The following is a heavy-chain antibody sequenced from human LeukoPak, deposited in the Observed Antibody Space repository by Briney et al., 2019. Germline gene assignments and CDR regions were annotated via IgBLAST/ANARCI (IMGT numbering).Heavy chain of an antibody. CDR1: GFTFSSYA. CDR2: ISYDGSNK. V-gene: IGHV3-30*04. J-gene: IGHJ4*02. D-gene: IGHD4-11*01. Sequence: GGSLRLSCAASGFTFSSYAMHWLRQAQGKGLEWVAVISYDGSNKYYADYVKGRFTISRDNSKNTLYLQMNSLRAEDTAVYYCARKYSNYFDYWGQGTLVTVSS. CDR3: ARKYSNYFDY.